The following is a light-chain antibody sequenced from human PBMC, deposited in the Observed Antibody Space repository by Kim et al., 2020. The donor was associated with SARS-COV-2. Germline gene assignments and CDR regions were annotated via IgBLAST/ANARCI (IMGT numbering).Light chain of an antibody. CDR1: SSDVGGYNY. CDR3: SSYTRSSTLV. J-gene: IGLJ2*01. CDR2: DVS. V-gene: IGLV2-14*03. Sequence: LTQPASVSGSPGQSITISCTGTSSDVGGYNYVSWYQQHPGKAPKLMIYDVSNRPSGVSYRFSGSKSGNTASLTISGLQAEDEADYYCSSYTRSSTLVFGGGTQLTVL.